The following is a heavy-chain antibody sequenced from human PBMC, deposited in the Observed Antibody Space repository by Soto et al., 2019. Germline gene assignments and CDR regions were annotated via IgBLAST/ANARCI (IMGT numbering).Heavy chain of an antibody. CDR1: GFAVSSYS. V-gene: IGHV3-30-3*01. D-gene: IGHD2-21*01. CDR3: TRGPSMIANDHFEY. Sequence: GGSLRLSCAASGFAVSSYSMHWVRQAPGKGLEWVAAMSFDGNSKYFADSVKGRFKISRDTSKNTWSLEMESLGVEDSALYHCTRGPSMIANDHFEYWGQGTPVPVSS. J-gene: IGHJ4*02. CDR2: MSFDGNSK.